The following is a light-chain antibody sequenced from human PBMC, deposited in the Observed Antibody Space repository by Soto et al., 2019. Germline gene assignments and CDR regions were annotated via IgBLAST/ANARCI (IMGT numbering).Light chain of an antibody. CDR1: SSDIGGYNY. Sequence: QSALTQPASVSGSPGQSITISCTGTSSDIGGYNYVSWYQQHPGKAPKLIIYDVSNRPSGVSNRFSGSKSVNTASLTISGLQAEDEADYYCASYASSNTLVFGGGTKLTVL. V-gene: IGLV2-14*03. CDR2: DVS. CDR3: ASYASSNTLV. J-gene: IGLJ2*01.